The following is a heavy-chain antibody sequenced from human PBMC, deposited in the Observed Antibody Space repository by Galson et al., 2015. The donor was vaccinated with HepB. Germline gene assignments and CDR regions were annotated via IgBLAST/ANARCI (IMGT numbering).Heavy chain of an antibody. CDR2: IMPIFRSP. CDR3: ARKDYGGAGNYYYGIDV. CDR1: GDTFRNSA. D-gene: IGHD4-23*01. Sequence: KGSCKASGDTFRNSAISWVRQAPGQGLEWMGGIMPIFRSPDYAQKFKGRVTITADESTNTAYMELSSLSSEDTAIYYCARKDYGGAGNYYYGIDVWGQGTTVIVSS. J-gene: IGHJ6*02. V-gene: IGHV1-69*01.